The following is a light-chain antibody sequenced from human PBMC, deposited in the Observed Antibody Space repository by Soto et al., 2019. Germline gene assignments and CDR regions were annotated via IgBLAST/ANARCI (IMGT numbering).Light chain of an antibody. V-gene: IGLV1-47*01. CDR1: SSNIGSNY. CDR3: ATWDDSLNGYV. J-gene: IGLJ1*01. Sequence: QSVLTQPPSASGTPGQRVTISCSGSSSNIGSNYVYWYQHLPGTAPKLLIYRNNQRPSGVPDPFSGSKSGTSASLVISGLRSEDEDDYYCATWDDSLNGYVFATGTKLTVL. CDR2: RNN.